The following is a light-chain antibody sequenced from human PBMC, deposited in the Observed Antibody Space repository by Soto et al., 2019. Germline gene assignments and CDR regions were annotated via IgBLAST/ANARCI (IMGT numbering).Light chain of an antibody. CDR1: QSISSY. J-gene: IGKJ5*01. V-gene: IGKV1-39*01. CDR2: AAS. CDR3: QQSYSTLPIT. Sequence: IQMTQSPSSLSASVGDRVTITCRASQSISSYLNWYQQKPGKAPKLLIYAASSLQSGVPSRFSGSGSGTDFTLTISSLQPDDFATYYCQQSYSTLPITFGQGTRLEIK.